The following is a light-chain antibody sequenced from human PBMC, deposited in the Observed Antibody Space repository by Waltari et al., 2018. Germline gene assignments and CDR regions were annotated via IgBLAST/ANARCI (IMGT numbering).Light chain of an antibody. Sequence: EIVLTHSPGTLSLSPGERATLSCRAGQSVRSNYLAWYQQKPGHAPRLLIYGTSTRATGIPARFSGRGSGTEFTLSISSLQSEDFAVYCCQHYSNWPLTFGGGTKVEIK. CDR2: GTS. J-gene: IGKJ4*01. CDR1: QSVRSN. CDR3: QHYSNWPLT. V-gene: IGKV3-15*01.